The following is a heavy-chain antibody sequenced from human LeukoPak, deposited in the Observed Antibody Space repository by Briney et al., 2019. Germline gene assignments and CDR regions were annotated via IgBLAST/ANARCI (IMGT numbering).Heavy chain of an antibody. CDR1: GYTFTSYY. CDR3: ARMVS. V-gene: IGHV1-46*01. CDR2: INPNGGAT. D-gene: IGHD2-8*01. Sequence: GASVKVSCKASGYTFTSYYIHWVRQAPGQGLEWMGIINPNGGATSYAPKFQGRVIMTTDTSTSTVYMELSSLRSEDTAVYYCARMVSWGQGTLVTVSS. J-gene: IGHJ5*02.